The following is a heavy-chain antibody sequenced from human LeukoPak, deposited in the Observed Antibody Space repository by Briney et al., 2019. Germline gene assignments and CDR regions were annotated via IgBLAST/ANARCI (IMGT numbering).Heavy chain of an antibody. V-gene: IGHV4-34*01. CDR2: INHSGST. J-gene: IGHJ5*02. D-gene: IGHD1-1*01. Sequence: PSETLSLTCAVYGGSFSGYYWSWIRQPPGKGLEWIGEINHSGSTNYNPSLKSRVTISVDTSKNQFSLKLSSVTAADTAVYYCARAGYAWWFDPWGQGTLVTVSS. CDR1: GGSFSGYY. CDR3: ARAGYAWWFDP.